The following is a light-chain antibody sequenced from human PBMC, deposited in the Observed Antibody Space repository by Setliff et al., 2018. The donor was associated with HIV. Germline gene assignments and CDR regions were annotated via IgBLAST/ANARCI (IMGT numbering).Light chain of an antibody. CDR2: DVN. Sequence: QSALTQPASVSGSPGQSVTISCAGTSSDVGGFNYVSWYQQHPDKAPKLIIYDVNKRPSGVSDRFSGSKSGNTASLTISGLQAEDEADYYCCSYAVAHVFGTGTKVTVL. J-gene: IGLJ1*01. CDR1: SSDVGGFNY. V-gene: IGLV2-14*03. CDR3: CSYAVAHV.